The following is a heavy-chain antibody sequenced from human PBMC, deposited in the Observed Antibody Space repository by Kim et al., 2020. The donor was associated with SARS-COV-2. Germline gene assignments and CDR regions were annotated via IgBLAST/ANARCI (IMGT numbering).Heavy chain of an antibody. CDR3: ARGRTTVTPWFDP. V-gene: IGHV1-69*02. CDR1: GGTFSSYT. J-gene: IGHJ5*02. CDR2: IIPILGIA. D-gene: IGHD4-17*01. Sequence: SVKVSCKASGGTFSSYTISWVRQAPGQGLEWMGRIIPILGIANYAQKFQGRVTITADKSTSTAYMELSSLRSEDTAVYYCARGRTTVTPWFDPWGQGTLVTVSS.